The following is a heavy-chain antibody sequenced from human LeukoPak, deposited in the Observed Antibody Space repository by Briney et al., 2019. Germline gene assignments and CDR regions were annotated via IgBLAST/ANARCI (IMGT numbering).Heavy chain of an antibody. J-gene: IGHJ5*02. CDR3: AKTPRIVGAPNWFDP. CDR1: GFSVSGYY. D-gene: IGHD1-26*01. CDR2: ISGSGGST. V-gene: IGHV3-23*01. Sequence: GGSLRLSCAASGFSVSGYYMTWVRLAPGKGLEWVSVISGSGGSTYYADSVKGRFTISRDNSKNTLYLQMNSLRAEDTAVYYCAKTPRIVGAPNWFDPWGQGTLVTVSS.